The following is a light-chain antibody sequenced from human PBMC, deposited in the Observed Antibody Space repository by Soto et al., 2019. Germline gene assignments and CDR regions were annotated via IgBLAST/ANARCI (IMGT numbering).Light chain of an antibody. Sequence: NFMLTQPHSVSESPGKTVTISCTRSGGSIASNHVQWYQQRPGSAPTTVIYKNDQRPSEVPDRFSGSIDRPSNSASLTISGLKTEDEADFYCQSYDSNSVVFGGGTKLTVL. CDR2: KND. CDR1: GGSIASNH. J-gene: IGLJ2*01. V-gene: IGLV6-57*04. CDR3: QSYDSNSVV.